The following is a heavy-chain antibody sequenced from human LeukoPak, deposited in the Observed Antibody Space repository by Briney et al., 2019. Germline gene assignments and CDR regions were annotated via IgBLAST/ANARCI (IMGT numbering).Heavy chain of an antibody. CDR1: GGSISSSSYY. V-gene: IGHV4-39*07. CDR2: VYHSGGA. J-gene: IGHJ4*01. D-gene: IGHD1-14*01. Sequence: SETLSLTCTVSGGSISSSSYYWGWIRQPPGKGLEWIGEVYHSGGANYKPSLKSRVTISVDTSRNHFSLKLTSVTAADTAVYFCAYNRNFALDNWGQGTLVTVSS. CDR3: AYNRNFALDN.